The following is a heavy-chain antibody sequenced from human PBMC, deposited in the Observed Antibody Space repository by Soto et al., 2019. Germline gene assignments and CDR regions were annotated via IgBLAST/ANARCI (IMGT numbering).Heavy chain of an antibody. D-gene: IGHD3-10*01. CDR3: SCDTFGEKEF. CDR1: GYTFSHYW. J-gene: IGHJ4*02. Sequence: EVQLVESGGDLVQPGGSLRLSCAASGYTFSHYWMHWVRQAPGKGLVWVSRVNPDGTITTYADSVKGRFTISRDNAKNTLYLQMTSLGVEDTALYYCSCDTFGEKEFWGQGTPVTVSS. CDR2: VNPDGTIT. V-gene: IGHV3-74*01.